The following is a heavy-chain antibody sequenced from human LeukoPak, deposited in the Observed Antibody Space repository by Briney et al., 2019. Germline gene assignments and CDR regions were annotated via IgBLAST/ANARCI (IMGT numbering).Heavy chain of an antibody. J-gene: IGHJ4*02. D-gene: IGHD6-19*01. CDR3: ARFSSGGGFDY. CDR1: GGSISSYY. V-gene: IGHV4-59*01. Sequence: PSETLSLTCTVSGGSISSYYWSWIRQPPGKGLEWIGYIYYSGSTNYNPSLKSRVTISVDTPKNQFSLKLSSVTAADTAVYYCARFSSGGGFDYWGQGTLVTVSS. CDR2: IYYSGST.